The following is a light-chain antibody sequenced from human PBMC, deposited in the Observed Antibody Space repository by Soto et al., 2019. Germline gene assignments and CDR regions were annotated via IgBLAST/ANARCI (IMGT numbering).Light chain of an antibody. CDR3: QQYSAYPYT. CDR1: QSVSSN. Sequence: EIVMTQSPATPSVSPGERATLSCRASQSVSSNLAWYQQKPGQAPRLLIYGASTRATGIPARFSGSGSGTEFTLTISSLQSEDFATYYCQQYSAYPYTFGQGTKVEI. V-gene: IGKV3-15*01. CDR2: GAS. J-gene: IGKJ2*01.